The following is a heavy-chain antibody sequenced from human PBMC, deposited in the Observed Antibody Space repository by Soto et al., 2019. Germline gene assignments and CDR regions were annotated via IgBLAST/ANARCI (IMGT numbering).Heavy chain of an antibody. CDR1: GGSFSGYY. CDR3: ARGSRMRMPAACGRDYCYLGLDV. CDR2: INHRGRI. J-gene: IGHJ6*02. V-gene: IGHV4-34*01. Sequence: QVQLQQWGAGLLKPSETLSLNCAVYGGSFSGYYWSWIRQPPGKGLEWIGEINHRGRINYNPSLKSRVTMSVDRSKHQFSLKLNAVPASDTAVFYCARGSRMRMPAACGRDYCYLGLDVWGQGTEVTVS. D-gene: IGHD6-13*01.